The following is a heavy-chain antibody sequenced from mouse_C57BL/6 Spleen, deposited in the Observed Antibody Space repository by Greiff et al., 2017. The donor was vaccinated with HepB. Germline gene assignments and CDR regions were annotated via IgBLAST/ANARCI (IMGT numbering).Heavy chain of an antibody. CDR1: GFNIKDYY. J-gene: IGHJ1*03. V-gene: IGHV14-2*01. D-gene: IGHD1-1*01. Sequence: VQLKESGAELVKPGASVKLSCTASGFNIKDYYMHWVKQRTEQGLEWIGRIDPEDGETKYAPKFQGKATITADTSSNTAYLQLSSLTSEDTAVYYCARPFKITTVVGGYFDVWGTGTTVTVSS. CDR2: IDPEDGET. CDR3: ARPFKITTVVGGYFDV.